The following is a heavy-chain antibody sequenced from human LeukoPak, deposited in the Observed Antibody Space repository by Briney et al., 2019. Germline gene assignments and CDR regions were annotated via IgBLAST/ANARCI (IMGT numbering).Heavy chain of an antibody. J-gene: IGHJ5*02. CDR1: GFIFSNYG. CDR3: ARGLRGYYGSGSTNWFDP. D-gene: IGHD3-10*01. V-gene: IGHV4-34*01. Sequence: GSLRLSCAASGFIFSNYGMNWVRQPPGKGLEWIGEINRSGSTNYNPSLKSRVTISVDTSKNQFSLKLSSVTAADTAVYYCARGLRGYYGSGSTNWFDPWGQGTLVTVSS. CDR2: INRSGST.